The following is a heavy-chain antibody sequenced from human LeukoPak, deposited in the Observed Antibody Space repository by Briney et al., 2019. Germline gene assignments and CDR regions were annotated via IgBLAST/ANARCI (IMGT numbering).Heavy chain of an antibody. Sequence: SQTLSLTCAISGDSVSSNSAAWNWIRQSPSRGLEWLGRTYYRSKWYNDYAVSVKSRITINPDTSKNQFSLQLNSVTPEDTAVYYCAREQLVLDYYYYYIDVWGKGTTVTVSS. CDR1: GDSVSSNSAA. V-gene: IGHV6-1*01. D-gene: IGHD6-6*01. CDR3: AREQLVLDYYYYYIDV. J-gene: IGHJ6*03. CDR2: TYYRSKWYN.